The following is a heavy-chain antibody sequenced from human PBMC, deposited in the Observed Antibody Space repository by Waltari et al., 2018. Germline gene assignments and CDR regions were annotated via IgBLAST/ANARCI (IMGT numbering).Heavy chain of an antibody. CDR2: ISTSGAST. V-gene: IGHV3-23*04. Sequence: EIQLVESGGGLIQPGGSLRLSCAASGLTFRTYAIRWVRQAPGMGLEWVSAISTSGASTYYAASVKGRFTISRDNSKNTLHLQMNSLRADDTAVYYCARVGGGNYDDSGSASRFDYWGQGTLVTVSS. J-gene: IGHJ4*02. CDR1: GLTFRTYA. D-gene: IGHD3-22*01. CDR3: ARVGGGNYDDSGSASRFDY.